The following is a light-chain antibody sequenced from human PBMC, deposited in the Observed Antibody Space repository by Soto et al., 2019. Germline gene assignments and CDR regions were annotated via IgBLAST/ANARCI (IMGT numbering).Light chain of an antibody. CDR3: NSYTSSSTLV. V-gene: IGLV2-14*01. Sequence: QSALTQPASVSGSPGQSITISCTGTSSDVGGYNYVSWYQQHPGKAPKLMIYDVSSRPSGVSNRFSGSKSGNTASLTISGVKPEDEADYYCNSYTSSSTLVFGGGTKLTVL. CDR2: DVS. J-gene: IGLJ2*01. CDR1: SSDVGGYNY.